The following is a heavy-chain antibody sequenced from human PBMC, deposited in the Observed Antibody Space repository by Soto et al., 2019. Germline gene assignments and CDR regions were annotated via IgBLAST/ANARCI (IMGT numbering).Heavy chain of an antibody. CDR3: AREVRSGGRYNWFDP. CDR2: IYYSGST. Sequence: SDTLSLTCTVSGGSISSGGYYWSWIRQHPGKGLEWIGYIYYSGSTYYNPSLKSRVTISVDTSKNQFSLKLSSVTAADTAVYYCAREVRSGGRYNWFDPWGQGTLVTVSS. CDR1: GGSISSGGYY. D-gene: IGHD2-15*01. J-gene: IGHJ5*02. V-gene: IGHV4-31*03.